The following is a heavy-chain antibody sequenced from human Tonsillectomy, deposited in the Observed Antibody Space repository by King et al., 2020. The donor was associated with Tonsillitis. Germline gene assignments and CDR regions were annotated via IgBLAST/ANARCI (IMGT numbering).Heavy chain of an antibody. CDR3: ARDKGHSTGHPFDY. Sequence: VQLVESGGGVVQPGRSLRLSCAASGFTFSSHTIHWVRQAPGKGLEWVALILYDGSNKYYADSVKGRFTISRDDSKNTLYLQMNSLRAEDTAVYYCARDKGHSTGHPFDYWGQGTLVTVSS. CDR1: GFTFSSHT. D-gene: IGHD2-8*02. CDR2: ILYDGSNK. J-gene: IGHJ4*01. V-gene: IGHV3-30-3*01.